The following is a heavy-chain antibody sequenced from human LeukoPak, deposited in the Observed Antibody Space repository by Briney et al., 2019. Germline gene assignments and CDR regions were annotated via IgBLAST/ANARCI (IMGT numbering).Heavy chain of an antibody. CDR2: ISYDGSNK. V-gene: IGHV3-30*18. Sequence: GGSLRLSCAASGFTFSSYGMHWVRQAPGKGLEWVAVISYDGSNKYYADSVKGRFTISRDNSKNTLYLQMNSLRAEDTAVYYCAKDSKLRTYYYYYGMDVWGKGTTVTVSS. J-gene: IGHJ6*04. CDR1: GFTFSSYG. CDR3: AKDSKLRTYYYYYGMDV. D-gene: IGHD4-17*01.